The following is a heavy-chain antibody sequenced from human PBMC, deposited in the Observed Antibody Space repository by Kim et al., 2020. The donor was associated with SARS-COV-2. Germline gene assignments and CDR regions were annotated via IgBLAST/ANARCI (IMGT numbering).Heavy chain of an antibody. CDR2: IIPIFGTA. J-gene: IGHJ4*02. V-gene: IGHV1-69*13. Sequence: SVKVSCKASGGTFSSYAISWVRQAPGQGLEWMGGIIPIFGTANYAQKFQGRVTITADESTSTAYMELSSLRSEDTAVYYCARDTHGYDSSGYYPYWGQGTLVTVSS. CDR1: GGTFSSYA. D-gene: IGHD3-22*01. CDR3: ARDTHGYDSSGYYPY.